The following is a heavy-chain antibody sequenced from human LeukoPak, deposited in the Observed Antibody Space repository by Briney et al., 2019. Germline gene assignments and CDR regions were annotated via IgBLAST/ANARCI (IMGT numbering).Heavy chain of an antibody. J-gene: IGHJ5*02. CDR2: IYPGDSDT. CDR3: ARSGSYSWFDP. CDR1: GYSFTTYW. V-gene: IGHV5-51*01. D-gene: IGHD1-26*01. Sequence: GESLKISCKGSGYSFTTYWIGWVRQMPGKGLEWMGVIYPGDSDTRYSPSFQGQVTISVDRSTSTAYLQWSTLKTSDIAMYYCARSGSYSWFDPWGQGTLVTVSS.